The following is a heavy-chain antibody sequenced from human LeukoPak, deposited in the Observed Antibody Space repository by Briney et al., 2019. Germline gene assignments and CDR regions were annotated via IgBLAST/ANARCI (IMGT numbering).Heavy chain of an antibody. CDR1: GGSISSYY. CDR3: AKDLALGY. Sequence: SETLSLTCTVSGGSISSYYWSWIRQPPGKGLEWIGYIYYSGSTNYNPSLKSRVTISVDTSKNQFSLKLRSVTAADTAGYYCAKDLALGYWGQGTLVTVSS. D-gene: IGHD5-12*01. V-gene: IGHV4-59*01. CDR2: IYYSGST. J-gene: IGHJ4*02.